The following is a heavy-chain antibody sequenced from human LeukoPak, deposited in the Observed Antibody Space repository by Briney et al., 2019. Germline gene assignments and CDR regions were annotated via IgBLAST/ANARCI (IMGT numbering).Heavy chain of an antibody. Sequence: PGGSLRLSCAASGFTFSSYEMSWVRQAPGKGLEWVSYISSSGSTIYYADSVKGRFTISRDNAKNSLYLQMNSLRAEDTAVYYCARDRLGWKRLCYFDYWGQGTLVTVSS. CDR2: ISSSGSTI. J-gene: IGHJ4*02. CDR1: GFTFSSYE. CDR3: ARDRLGWKRLCYFDY. D-gene: IGHD4/OR15-4a*01. V-gene: IGHV3-48*03.